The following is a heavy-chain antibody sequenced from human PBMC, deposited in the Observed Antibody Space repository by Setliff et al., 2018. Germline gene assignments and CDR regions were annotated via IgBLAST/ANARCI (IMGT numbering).Heavy chain of an antibody. CDR1: GFTFSSYA. CDR2: ISYDGSNK. V-gene: IGHV3-30*04. CDR3: ARVRGDFLADSYQPLDV. J-gene: IGHJ4*02. D-gene: IGHD3-9*01. Sequence: GGSLRLSCAASGFTFSSYAMHWVRQAPGKGLEWVAVISYDGSNKYYADSVKGRFTISRDNSKNTLYLQMNSLRAEDTAVYYCARVRGDFLADSYQPLDVWGQGALVTVSS.